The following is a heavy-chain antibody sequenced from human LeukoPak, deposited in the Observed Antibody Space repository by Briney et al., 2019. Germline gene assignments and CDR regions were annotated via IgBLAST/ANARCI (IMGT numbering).Heavy chain of an antibody. CDR2: ISAYNGNT. V-gene: IGHV1-18*01. CDR3: ARDWSPSYYDSSGYLDY. CDR1: GYTFTSYG. D-gene: IGHD3-22*01. J-gene: IGHJ4*02. Sequence: ASVKVSCKASGYTFTSYGIGWVRQAPGQGLEWMGWISAYNGNTNYAQKLQGRVTMTTDTSTSTAYMELRSLRSDDTAVYYCARDWSPSYYDSSGYLDYWGQGTLVTVSS.